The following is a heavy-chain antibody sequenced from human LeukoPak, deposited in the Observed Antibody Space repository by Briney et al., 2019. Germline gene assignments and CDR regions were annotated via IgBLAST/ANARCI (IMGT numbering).Heavy chain of an antibody. CDR2: IYYSGST. CDR1: GGSISSYY. J-gene: IGHJ4*02. D-gene: IGHD4-17*01. CDR3: ARTYGDYYFDY. V-gene: IGHV4-59*01. Sequence: SETLSLTCTVSGGSISSYYWSWIRQPPGKGLEWIGYIYYSGSTNYNPSLKSRVTISVDTSKNQFSLKLSSVTAADTAVYYCARTYGDYYFDYWGQGTLVTVSS.